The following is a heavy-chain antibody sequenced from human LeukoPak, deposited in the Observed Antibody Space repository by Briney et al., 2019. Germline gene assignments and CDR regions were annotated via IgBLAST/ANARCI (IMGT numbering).Heavy chain of an antibody. D-gene: IGHD3-10*01. CDR1: GGSISSGDYY. CDR3: ARKLSGADKGFDY. CDR2: IYYSGST. Sequence: PSETLSLTCTVSGGSISSGDYYWRWLRPPPGKGREWVGYIYYSGSTYYNPSLKSRITISVDTSKNQFSLKLSSVTAADTAVYYCARKLSGADKGFDYWGQGTLVTVSS. V-gene: IGHV4-30-4*02. J-gene: IGHJ4*02.